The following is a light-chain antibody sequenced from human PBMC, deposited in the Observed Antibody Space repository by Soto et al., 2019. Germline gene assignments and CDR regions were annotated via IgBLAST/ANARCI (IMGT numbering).Light chain of an antibody. CDR3: SSYSSGSTLVI. Sequence: QSVLTQPASVSGSPGQSITISCTGTSSDVGGDHYVSWYQQNPGKAPKLIIFDVSNRPSGVSNRFSGSKSANTASLTISGLQAEDEADYYCSSYSSGSTLVIFGGGTQLTVL. CDR1: SSDVGGDHY. V-gene: IGLV2-14*01. J-gene: IGLJ2*01. CDR2: DVS.